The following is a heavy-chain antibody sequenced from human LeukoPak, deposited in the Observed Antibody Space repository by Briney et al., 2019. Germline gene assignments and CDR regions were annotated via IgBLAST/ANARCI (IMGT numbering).Heavy chain of an antibody. V-gene: IGHV6-1*01. D-gene: IGHD3-3*01. CDR2: TYYGSKWYN. Sequence: SQTLSLTCAISGDSVSSNSAAWNWIRQSPSRGLEWLGRTYYGSKWYNDYAVSVKSRITINPDTSKNQFSLQLNSVTAADTAVYYCARVQTYYDFWSGYYTPYYFDYWGQGTLVTVSS. CDR1: GDSVSSNSAA. CDR3: ARVQTYYDFWSGYYTPYYFDY. J-gene: IGHJ4*02.